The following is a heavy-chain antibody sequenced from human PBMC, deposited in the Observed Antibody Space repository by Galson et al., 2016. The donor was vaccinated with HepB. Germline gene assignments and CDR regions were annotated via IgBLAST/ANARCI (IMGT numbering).Heavy chain of an antibody. CDR3: ARHRKSVAGNPYHFDY. D-gene: IGHD6-19*01. CDR2: FHYSGST. J-gene: IGHJ4*02. CDR1: GGSISSAVHY. V-gene: IGHV4-39*01. Sequence: SETLSLTCTVSGGSISSAVHYWIWLRQHPGKGLEWIGTFHYSGSTFSNPSLKSRVTTSGDASKNQFYLRVTSVTAADTAVYYCARHRKSVAGNPYHFDYWGQGTLVTVSS.